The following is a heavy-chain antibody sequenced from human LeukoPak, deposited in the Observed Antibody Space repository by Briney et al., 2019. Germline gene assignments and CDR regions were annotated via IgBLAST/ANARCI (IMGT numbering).Heavy chain of an antibody. Sequence: PGGSLRLSCAASGFTFSSYTMSWVRQAPGKGLEWVSAITGSSDSTYYADSVKGRFTISRDNSKNTLYLQMNSLRAEDTAMYYCAKGSAAARPYYFDYWGQGTLVTVSS. CDR3: AKGSAAARPYYFDY. CDR1: GFTFSSYT. D-gene: IGHD6-6*01. J-gene: IGHJ4*02. CDR2: ITGSSDST. V-gene: IGHV3-23*01.